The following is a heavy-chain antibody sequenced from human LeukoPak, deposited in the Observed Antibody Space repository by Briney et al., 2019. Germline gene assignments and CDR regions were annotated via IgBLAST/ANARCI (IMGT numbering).Heavy chain of an antibody. CDR1: GYTFTGYY. J-gene: IGHJ4*02. D-gene: IGHD3-10*01. CDR2: INPNSGGT. CDR3: ARDLGYGSGTFLAYYFDY. Sequence: GASVKVSCKASGYTFTGYYMHWVRQAPGQGLEWMGWINPNSGGTNYAQKFQGRVTMTRDTSISTAYMDLSRLRSDDPAVYYCARDLGYGSGTFLAYYFDYWGRGTLVTVSS. V-gene: IGHV1-2*02.